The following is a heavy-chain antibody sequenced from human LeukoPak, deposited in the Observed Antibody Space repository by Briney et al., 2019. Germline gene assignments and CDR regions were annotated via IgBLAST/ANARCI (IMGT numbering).Heavy chain of an antibody. V-gene: IGHV3-64*02. D-gene: IGHD2-15*01. CDR2: ITSNGGST. CDR1: GFTFNTYA. Sequence: GGSLRLSRAASGFTFNTYAMHWVRQAPGKGLESVSAITSNGGSTYYADSVKGRFTISRDNSKNTLYLQIGSLRADDMAVYYCARDQGSGYCSGGSCYLGVYYCGQGAQVTVSS. J-gene: IGHJ4*02. CDR3: ARDQGSGYCSGGSCYLGVYY.